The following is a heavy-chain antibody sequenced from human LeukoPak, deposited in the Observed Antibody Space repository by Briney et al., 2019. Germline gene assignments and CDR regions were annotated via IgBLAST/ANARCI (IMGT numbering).Heavy chain of an antibody. CDR3: ARDEGGYGFDY. CDR2: IYYSGST. CDR1: GGSLSSYY. V-gene: IGHV4-59*01. D-gene: IGHD5-12*01. J-gene: IGHJ4*02. Sequence: PSETLSLTCTVSGGSLSSYYWSWIRQPPGKGLEWIGYIYYSGSTNYNPSLKSRVTISVDTSKNQFSLKLSSVTAADTAVYYCARDEGGYGFDYWGQGTLVTVSS.